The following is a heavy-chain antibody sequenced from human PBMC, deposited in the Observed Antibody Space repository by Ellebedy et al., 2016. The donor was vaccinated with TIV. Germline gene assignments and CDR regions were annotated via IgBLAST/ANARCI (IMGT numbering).Heavy chain of an antibody. D-gene: IGHD2/OR15-2a*01. CDR1: GGSIRGFY. CDR3: ARRNTDLVTVEEYYYYMDV. CDR2: IYDSGST. J-gene: IGHJ6*03. Sequence: SETLSLTCTVSGGSIRGFYWSWIRQPPGRGLECLGYIYDSGSTDYNPSLKSRVTISVDTSKNQVSLGLSSVTAADTAVYYCARRNTDLVTVEEYYYYMDVWGKGTTVTVSS. V-gene: IGHV4-59*08.